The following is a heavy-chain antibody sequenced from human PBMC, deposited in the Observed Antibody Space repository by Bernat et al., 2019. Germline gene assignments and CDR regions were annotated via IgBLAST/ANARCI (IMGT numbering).Heavy chain of an antibody. V-gene: IGHV1-3*01. CDR1: GYTFTTYT. CDR3: ATDRDEVHGWFREWRHYMDV. Sequence: QGQLVQSGAEVKEPGASVKVPCKASGYTFTTYTMHWVRQVPGQRLEWMGWINAGNGNTKYSQDFQDRVTITSDTSASTAYMELSSLRSEDTAVYYCATDRDEVHGWFREWRHYMDVWGKGTTVTVSS. J-gene: IGHJ6*03. D-gene: IGHD3-10*01. CDR2: INAGNGNT.